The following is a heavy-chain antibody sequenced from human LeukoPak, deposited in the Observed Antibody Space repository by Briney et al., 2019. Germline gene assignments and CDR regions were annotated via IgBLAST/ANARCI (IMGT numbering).Heavy chain of an antibody. D-gene: IGHD5-12*01. CDR1: GFTFDDYG. J-gene: IGHJ6*03. Sequence: GGSLRLSCAASGFTFDDYGMSWVRQAPGKGLEWVSGINWNGGSTGYADSVKGRFTISRGNAKNSLYLQMNSLRAEDTALYYCAREAGRGYSGYDPGHYYYYYMDVWGKGTTVTVS. CDR3: AREAGRGYSGYDPGHYYYYYMDV. V-gene: IGHV3-20*04. CDR2: INWNGGST.